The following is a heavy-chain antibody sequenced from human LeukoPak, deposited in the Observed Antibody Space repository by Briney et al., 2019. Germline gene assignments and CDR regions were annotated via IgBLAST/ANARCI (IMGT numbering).Heavy chain of an antibody. CDR3: AREGTNYDYVWGSYPEAYYFDY. D-gene: IGHD3-16*02. J-gene: IGHJ4*02. CDR2: TYYRPKWYN. Sequence: SQTLSLTCAISGDSVSSNSAAWNWIRQSPSRGLEWLGRTYYRPKWYNDYAVSVKSRITINPDTSKNQFSLQLNSVTPEDTAVYYCAREGTNYDYVWGSYPEAYYFDYWGQGTLVTVSS. CDR1: GDSVSSNSAA. V-gene: IGHV6-1*01.